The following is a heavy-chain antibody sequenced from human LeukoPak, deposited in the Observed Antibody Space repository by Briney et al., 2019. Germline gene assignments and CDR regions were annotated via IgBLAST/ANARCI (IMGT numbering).Heavy chain of an antibody. J-gene: IGHJ4*02. D-gene: IGHD5-12*01. CDR2: IYHSGST. CDR3: ARDRGWLRLGRYYFDY. CDR1: GGSISSSNW. Sequence: PSGTLSLTCAVSGGSISSSNWWSWVRQPPGKGLEWIGEIYHSGSTNYNPSLKSRVTISVDKSKNQFSLKLSSVTAADTAVYYCARDRGWLRLGRYYFDYWGQGTLVTVSS. V-gene: IGHV4-4*02.